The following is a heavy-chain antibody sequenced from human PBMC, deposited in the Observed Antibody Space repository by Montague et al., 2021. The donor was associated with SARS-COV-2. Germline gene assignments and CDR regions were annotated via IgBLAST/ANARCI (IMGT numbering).Heavy chain of an antibody. D-gene: IGHD1-26*01. J-gene: IGHJ3*01. CDR2: IYSSGDT. Sequence: SETLSLTCTVSGASTNSSSYYWGWLRQPAGKGLEWIGRIYSSGDTNYHPSLESRISISIDTSKNHISLRLTSVTAADTGVYYCGRGLVGFGRHCPWGHGKMGNGS. CDR1: GASTNSSSYY. CDR3: GRGLVGFGRHCP. V-gene: IGHV4-39*07.